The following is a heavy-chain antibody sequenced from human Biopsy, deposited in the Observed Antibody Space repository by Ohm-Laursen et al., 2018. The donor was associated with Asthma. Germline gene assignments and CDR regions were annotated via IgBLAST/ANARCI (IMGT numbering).Heavy chain of an antibody. Sequence: SDTLSLACTVSGGSISSGDYYWSWIRQPPGKSLEWIGYIYYSGSTYYNPSLKSRVTISVDTSKNQFSLKLSSVTAADTAVYYCARDLSFYDSSGYYRRWFDPWGQGTLVTVSS. CDR1: GGSISSGDYY. V-gene: IGHV4-30-4*02. CDR3: ARDLSFYDSSGYYRRWFDP. D-gene: IGHD3-22*01. CDR2: IYYSGST. J-gene: IGHJ5*02.